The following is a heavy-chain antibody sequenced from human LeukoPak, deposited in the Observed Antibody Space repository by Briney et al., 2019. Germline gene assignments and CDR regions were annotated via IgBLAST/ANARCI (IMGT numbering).Heavy chain of an antibody. CDR2: IYYSGST. CDR3: AREDSGSYYNFYYFYMDV. CDR1: GVSMSSYF. V-gene: IGHV4-59*12. D-gene: IGHD3-10*01. J-gene: IGHJ6*03. Sequence: PSETLSLTCTVSGVSMSSYFWSWIRQPPGKGLEWIGYIYYSGSTNYNPSLKSRVTISVDTSKTQFYLSLSSVTAADTAVYYCAREDSGSYYNFYYFYMDVWGKGTTVTISS.